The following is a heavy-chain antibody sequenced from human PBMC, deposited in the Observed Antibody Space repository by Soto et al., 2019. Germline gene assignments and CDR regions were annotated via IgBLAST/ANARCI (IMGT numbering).Heavy chain of an antibody. D-gene: IGHD5-12*01. V-gene: IGHV1-69*01. CDR1: GGTFSSYA. Sequence: QVQLVQSGAEVKKPGSSVKVSCKASGGTFSSYAISWVRQAPGQGLEWMGGIIPIFGTANYAQKFQGTVTITADESTSTAYMELSSLRSEDTAVYYCASQRDGYNLFYFDYWGQGTLVTVSS. CDR3: ASQRDGYNLFYFDY. CDR2: IIPIFGTA. J-gene: IGHJ4*02.